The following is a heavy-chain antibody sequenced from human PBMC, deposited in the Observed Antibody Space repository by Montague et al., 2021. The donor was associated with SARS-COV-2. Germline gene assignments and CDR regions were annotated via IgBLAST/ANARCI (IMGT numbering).Heavy chain of an antibody. J-gene: IGHJ6*02. Sequence: YNYYALSVRGRVTINPDASNNQFSLQLNSVTPEDTAIYYCTSRREGDYNGMDVWGQGTTVTVS. CDR2: YN. V-gene: IGHV6-1*01. D-gene: IGHD3-16*01. CDR3: TSRREGDYNGMDV.